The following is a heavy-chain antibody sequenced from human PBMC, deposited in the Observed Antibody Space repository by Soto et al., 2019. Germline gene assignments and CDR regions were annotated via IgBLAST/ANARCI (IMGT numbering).Heavy chain of an antibody. D-gene: IGHD2-15*01. V-gene: IGHV1-18*01. CDR1: GYTFTSYG. Sequence: GASVKVSCKASGYTFTSYGISWVRQAPGQGLEWMGWISAYNGNTNYAQKLQGRVTMTTDTSTSTAYMELRSLRSDDTAGYYCARTVVVSATDWFGPWRQGTLVTVPS. CDR3: ARTVVVSATDWFGP. J-gene: IGHJ5*02. CDR2: ISAYNGNT.